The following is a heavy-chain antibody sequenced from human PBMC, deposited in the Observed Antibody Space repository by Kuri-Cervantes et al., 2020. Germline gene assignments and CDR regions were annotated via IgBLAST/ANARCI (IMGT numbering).Heavy chain of an antibody. CDR3: ARDYYDMDV. CDR1: GFTFSSYA. J-gene: IGHJ6*02. Sequence: GESLKISCAASGFTFSSYAMHWVRQAPGKGLEWVAVISYDGRNKYYADPVKGRFTISRDNSKNTLYLQMNSLRAEDTAVYYCARDYYDMDVWGQGTTVTVSS. CDR2: ISYDGRNK. V-gene: IGHV3-30*04.